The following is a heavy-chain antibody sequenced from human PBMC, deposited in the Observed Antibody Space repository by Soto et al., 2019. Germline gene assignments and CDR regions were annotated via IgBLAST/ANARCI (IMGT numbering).Heavy chain of an antibody. J-gene: IGHJ4*02. D-gene: IGHD6-13*01. CDR3: AHRQWQQLLWLTN. CDR2: IYWNDDK. CDR1: GFSLSISGVG. V-gene: IGHV2-5*01. Sequence: QITLKESGPTLVKPTQTLTLTCTFSGFSLSISGVGVGWIRQPPGKALEWLALIYWNDDKSYSPSLKSRPTITTDTSKNQVVLTMTNIDPVDTATYYCAHRQWQQLLWLTNWGQGTLVTVSS.